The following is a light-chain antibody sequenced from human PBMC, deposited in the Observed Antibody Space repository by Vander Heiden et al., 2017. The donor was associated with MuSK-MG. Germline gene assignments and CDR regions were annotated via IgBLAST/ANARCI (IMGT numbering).Light chain of an antibody. Sequence: QSVLPQPPSASGTPGQRVTISCSGTSSNFEGNTVNWYQQLPGTAPKLLIYSNNQRPSRVPDRFSGSKSGTSASLAISGLQSEDEADYYCAAWDDSLNGPGGMVFGGGTKLTVL. CDR2: SNN. CDR1: SSNFEGNT. J-gene: IGLJ2*01. V-gene: IGLV1-44*01. CDR3: AAWDDSLNGPGGMV.